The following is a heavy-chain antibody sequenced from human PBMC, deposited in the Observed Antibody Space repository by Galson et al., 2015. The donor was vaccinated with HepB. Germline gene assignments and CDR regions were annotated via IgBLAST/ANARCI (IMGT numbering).Heavy chain of an antibody. CDR1: GYSFTSYW. Sequence: QSGAEVKKPGESLKISCKGSGYSFTSYWIGWVRQMPGKGLEWMGIIYPGDSDTRYSPSFQGQVTISADKSISTAYLQWSSLKASDTAMYYCARQRRGYSYGLFRTRYGMDVWGQGTTVTVSS. CDR3: ARQRRGYSYGLFRTRYGMDV. V-gene: IGHV5-51*01. D-gene: IGHD5-18*01. CDR2: IYPGDSDT. J-gene: IGHJ6*02.